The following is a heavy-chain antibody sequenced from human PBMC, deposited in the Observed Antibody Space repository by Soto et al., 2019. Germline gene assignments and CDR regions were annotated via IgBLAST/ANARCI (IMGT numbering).Heavy chain of an antibody. J-gene: IGHJ4*02. CDR2: INHSGST. V-gene: IGHV4-34*01. CDR1: GGSFSGYY. CDR3: ARARRFGVAGTHYFDY. D-gene: IGHD6-19*01. Sequence: SETLSLTCAVYGGSFSGYYWSWIRQPPGKGLEWIGEINHSGSTNYNPSLKSRVTISVDTSKNQFSLKLSSVTAADTAVYYCARARRFGVAGTHYFDYWGQGTLVTVSS.